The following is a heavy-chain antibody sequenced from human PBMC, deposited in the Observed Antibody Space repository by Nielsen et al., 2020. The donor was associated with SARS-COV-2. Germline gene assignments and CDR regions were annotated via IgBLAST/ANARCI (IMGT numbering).Heavy chain of an antibody. CDR1: GFTFSSYS. V-gene: IGHV3-48*02. CDR2: ISSSSSTI. D-gene: IGHD2-2*01. J-gene: IGHJ5*02. CDR3: ARRGGYCSSTSCYWWFDP. Sequence: GESLKISCAASGFTFSSYSMNWVRQAPGKGLEWVSYISSSSSTIYYADSVKGRFTISRVNAKNSLYLQMNSLRDEDTAVYYCARRGGYCSSTSCYWWFDPWGQGTLVTVSS.